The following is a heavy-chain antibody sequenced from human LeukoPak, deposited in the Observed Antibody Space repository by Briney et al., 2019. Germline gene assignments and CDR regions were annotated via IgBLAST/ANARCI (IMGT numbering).Heavy chain of an antibody. CDR2: IRSTANGYAA. Sequence: GGSLRLSCAASGFTFSGSALHWVRQASGKGLEWVGRIRSTANGYAAAYAASVKGRITISRDDSKNTAYLQMDSLKTEDTAVYYCTGNYYGSGSYADFDYWGQGTLVTVSS. CDR3: TGNYYGSGSYADFDY. CDR1: GFTFSGSA. J-gene: IGHJ4*02. D-gene: IGHD3-10*01. V-gene: IGHV3-73*01.